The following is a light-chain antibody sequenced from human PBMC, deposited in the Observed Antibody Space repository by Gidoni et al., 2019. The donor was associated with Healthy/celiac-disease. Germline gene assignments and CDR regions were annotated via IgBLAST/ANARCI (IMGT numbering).Light chain of an antibody. J-gene: IGKJ1*01. CDR1: QSVLYSSNNKNY. CDR3: QQYYSTPRT. V-gene: IGKV4-1*01. Sequence: IVMTQSPDSLAVSLGERATINCKSSQSVLYSSNNKNYLAWYQQKPGQPPKLLMYWASTRESGVPDRFSGSGCGTDFTLTISSLQAEDVAVYYCQQYYSTPRTFGQGTKVEIK. CDR2: WAS.